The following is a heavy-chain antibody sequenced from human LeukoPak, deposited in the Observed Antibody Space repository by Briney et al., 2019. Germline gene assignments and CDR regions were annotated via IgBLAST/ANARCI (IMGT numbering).Heavy chain of an antibody. CDR1: GYSISSGYY. D-gene: IGHD6-13*01. Sequence: PSETLSLTCTVSGYSISSGYYWGWIRQPPGKGLEWIGSIYHSGSTYYNPSLKSRVTISVDTSKNQFSLKLSSVTAADTAVYYCARVEGAAAGMLDYWGQGTLVTVSS. CDR3: ARVEGAAAGMLDY. V-gene: IGHV4-38-2*02. CDR2: IYHSGST. J-gene: IGHJ4*02.